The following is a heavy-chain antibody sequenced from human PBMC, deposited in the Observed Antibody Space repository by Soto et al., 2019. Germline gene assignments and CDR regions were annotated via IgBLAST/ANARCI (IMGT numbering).Heavy chain of an antibody. CDR3: ARHQEAVAEAFDI. J-gene: IGHJ3*02. V-gene: IGHV4-39*01. CDR2: IYYSGST. CDR1: GGSISSSSYY. D-gene: IGHD6-19*01. Sequence: QLQLQESGPGLVKPSETLSLTCTVSGGSISSSSYYWGWIRQPPGKGLEWIGSIYYSGSTYYNPSLKSRVTISADTSKNPFSLKLSSVTAADTAVYYCARHQEAVAEAFDIWGQGTMVTVSS.